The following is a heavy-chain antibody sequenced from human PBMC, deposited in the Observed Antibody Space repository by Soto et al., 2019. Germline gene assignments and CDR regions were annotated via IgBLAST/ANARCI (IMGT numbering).Heavy chain of an antibody. CDR2: IIPIFGTA. CDR3: AREVITGTTSGNWFDP. J-gene: IGHJ5*02. V-gene: IGHV1-69*01. D-gene: IGHD1-7*01. Sequence: QVQLVQSGAEVKKPGSSVKVSCKASGGTFSSYAISWVRQAPGQGLEWMGGIIPIFGTANYAQKSQGRVTITADESTSTAYMELSSLRSEDTAVYYCAREVITGTTSGNWFDPWGQGTLVTVSS. CDR1: GGTFSSYA.